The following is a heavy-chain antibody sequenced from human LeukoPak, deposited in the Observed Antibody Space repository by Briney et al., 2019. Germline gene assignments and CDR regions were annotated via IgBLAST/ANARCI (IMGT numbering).Heavy chain of an antibody. CDR1: RYTFTAYH. Sequence: ASVKVPCKTSRYTFTAYHMHWVRQAPGQGLEFVGWIYPPTGGTVLAGKFQGRVTMTRDTSIAAAYMELSGLTFDDTAVYYCVRENWYYDHWGQGTLVTVSS. CDR2: IYPPTGGT. CDR3: VRENWYYDH. D-gene: IGHD3-16*01. V-gene: IGHV1-2*02. J-gene: IGHJ4*02.